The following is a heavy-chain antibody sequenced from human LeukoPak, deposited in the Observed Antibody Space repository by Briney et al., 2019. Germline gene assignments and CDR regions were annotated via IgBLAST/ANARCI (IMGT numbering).Heavy chain of an antibody. D-gene: IGHD6-19*01. CDR2: ISGGGGST. Sequence: AGSLRLSCAASGFTFSSYAMSWVRQVPGKGLEWVSGISGGGGSTYYADSVKGRFTISRDNSENTLYLQMNSLRAEDTAIYYCAKDLGSSGWYIGLNYWGQGTLVTVSS. CDR1: GFTFSSYA. V-gene: IGHV3-23*01. CDR3: AKDLGSSGWYIGLNY. J-gene: IGHJ4*02.